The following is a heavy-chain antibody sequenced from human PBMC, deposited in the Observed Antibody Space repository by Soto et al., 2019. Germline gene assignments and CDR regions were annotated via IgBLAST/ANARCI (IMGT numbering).Heavy chain of an antibody. D-gene: IGHD2-2*01. CDR3: ARDIVLAPAEWLVYNWFDP. V-gene: IGHV3-48*02. J-gene: IGHJ5*02. CDR1: GFTFSSYS. CDR2: ISSSSSTI. Sequence: EVQLVESGGGLVQPGGSLRLSCAASGFTFSSYSMNWVRQAPGKGLEWVSYISSSSSTIYYADSVKGRFTISRDNAKNSLYLQMNSLRDEDTAVYYCARDIVLAPAEWLVYNWFDPWGQGTLVTVSS.